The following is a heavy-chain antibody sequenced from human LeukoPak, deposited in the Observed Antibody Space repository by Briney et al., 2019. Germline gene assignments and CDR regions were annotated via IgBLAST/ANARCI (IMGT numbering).Heavy chain of an antibody. CDR2: INVDGSTK. J-gene: IGHJ4*02. CDR3: AKDRDGSYRAPFDY. Sequence: GGSLRLSCAASGFTFSNQWMSWVRQAPGKGLEWVANINVDGSTKYLLGSVKGRFTISRDNSKNTLYLQMNSLRAEDTAVYYCAKDRDGSYRAPFDYWGQGTLVTVSS. D-gene: IGHD1-26*01. V-gene: IGHV3-7*01. CDR1: GFTFSNQW.